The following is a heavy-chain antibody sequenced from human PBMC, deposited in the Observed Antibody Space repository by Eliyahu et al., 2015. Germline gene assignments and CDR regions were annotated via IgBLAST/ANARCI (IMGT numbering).Heavy chain of an antibody. CDR2: IRSKNYGGTM. D-gene: IGHD4-23*01. Sequence: EVQLVESGGGLVEXGRSLRLXCTTSXFSFGAGIPRGWFRQAPGKGLEWIGFIRSKNYGGTMEYAASVKGRFTISRDDSKAIAYLQVSSLQIEDTAVYYCARSPPPNNYGGYPFDYWGQGTLVTVTS. CDR1: XFSFGAGIP. J-gene: IGHJ4*02. CDR3: ARSPPPNNYGGYPFDY. V-gene: IGHV3-49*03.